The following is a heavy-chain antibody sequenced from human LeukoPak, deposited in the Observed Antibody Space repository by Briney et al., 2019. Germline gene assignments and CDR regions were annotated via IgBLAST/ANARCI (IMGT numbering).Heavy chain of an antibody. V-gene: IGHV3-48*03. CDR2: ISSSGSTI. CDR1: GFTFSSYE. Sequence: GGSLRLSCAASGFTFSSYEMNWVRQAPGKGLEWGSYISSSGSTIYYADSVKGRFTISRDNAKNSLYLQMNSLRAEDTAVYYCASEDIVATRIPFDYWGQGTLVTVSS. J-gene: IGHJ4*02. D-gene: IGHD5-12*01. CDR3: ASEDIVATRIPFDY.